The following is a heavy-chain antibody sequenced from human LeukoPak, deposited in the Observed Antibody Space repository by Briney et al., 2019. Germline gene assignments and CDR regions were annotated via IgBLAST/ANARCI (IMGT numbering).Heavy chain of an antibody. CDR1: GFTFSSYA. Sequence: TGGSLRLSCAASGFTFSSYAMSWVRQAPGKGLEWVSAISGSGGSTYYADPVKGRFTISRDNSKNTLYLQMNSLRAEDTAVYYCAKSLSHSSSWYPSHFDYWGQGTLVTVSS. CDR3: AKSLSHSSSWYPSHFDY. V-gene: IGHV3-23*01. J-gene: IGHJ4*02. D-gene: IGHD6-13*01. CDR2: ISGSGGST.